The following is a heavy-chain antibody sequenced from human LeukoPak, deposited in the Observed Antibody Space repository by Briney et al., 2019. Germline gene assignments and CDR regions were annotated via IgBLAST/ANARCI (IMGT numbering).Heavy chain of an antibody. V-gene: IGHV4-31*03. CDR2: IYYSGST. J-gene: IGHJ6*02. D-gene: IGHD2-21*02. Sequence: SETLSLTCTVSGGSISSGGYYWSWIRQHPRKGPEWIGYIYYSGSTYYNPSLKSRVTISVDSSKNQFSLKLSSVTAADTAVYYCARDRLPTATYYYYGMDVWGQGTTVTVSS. CDR1: GGSISSGGYY. CDR3: ARDRLPTATYYYYGMDV.